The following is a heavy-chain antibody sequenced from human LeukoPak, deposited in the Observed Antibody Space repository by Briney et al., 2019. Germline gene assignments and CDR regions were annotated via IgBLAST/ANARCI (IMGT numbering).Heavy chain of an antibody. CDR1: GYTFTDYG. V-gene: IGHV1-18*01. J-gene: IGHJ4*02. CDR3: ARSPIVVVPAAMPGTPDS. Sequence: ASVKVSCKASGYTFTDYGISWVRQAPGQGLEWMGWISAYNGNTNCAQKLQGRVTMTTDTSTSTAYMELRSLRSDDTAVYYCARSPIVVVPAAMPGTPDSWGQGTLVTVSS. CDR2: ISAYNGNT. D-gene: IGHD2-2*01.